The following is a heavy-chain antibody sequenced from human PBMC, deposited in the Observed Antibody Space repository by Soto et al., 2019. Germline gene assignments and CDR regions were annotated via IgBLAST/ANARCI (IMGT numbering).Heavy chain of an antibody. CDR2: ISYDGNTT. CDR1: GFTLSRHA. D-gene: IGHD4-17*01. CDR3: ARHLASTVTTSDWFDP. J-gene: IGHJ5*02. V-gene: IGHV3-30-3*01. Sequence: QVQLVESGGGVVQPGRSLRLSCAASGFTLSRHAMHWVRQAPGKGLEWLSIISYDGNTTYYADSVKGRFTIARDNSKNTLYLQMNSLRGDDTAVYFCARHLASTVTTSDWFDPWGQGSLVTVTS.